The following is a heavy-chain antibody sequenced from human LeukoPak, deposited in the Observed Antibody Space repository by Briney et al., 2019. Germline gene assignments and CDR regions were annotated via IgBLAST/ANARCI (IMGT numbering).Heavy chain of an antibody. Sequence: PGGSLRLSCAVSGLIFSHYSMHWVRQAPGKGLLWVSGINGDGSSASYGNSVKGRFTIPRDNAKNTLFLQMNSLTVEDTAVYYCARAFHFGDFFDYWGQGALVTVSS. V-gene: IGHV3-74*01. CDR3: ARAFHFGDFFDY. CDR1: GLIFSHYS. D-gene: IGHD4-17*01. J-gene: IGHJ4*02. CDR2: INGDGSSA.